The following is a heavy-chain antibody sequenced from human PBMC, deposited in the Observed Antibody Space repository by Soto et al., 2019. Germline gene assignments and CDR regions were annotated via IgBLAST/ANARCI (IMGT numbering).Heavy chain of an antibody. J-gene: IGHJ5*02. CDR1: GFTFSSYS. V-gene: IGHV3-48*02. CDR2: ISSSSSTI. CDR3: ARDSTYYDFWSGYYTMGGWFDP. D-gene: IGHD3-3*01. Sequence: GGSLRLSCAASGFTFSSYSMNWVRQAPGKGLEWVSYISSSSSTIYYADSVKGRFTISRDNAKNSLYLQMNSLRDEDTAVHYCARDSTYYDFWSGYYTMGGWFDPWGQGTLVTVSS.